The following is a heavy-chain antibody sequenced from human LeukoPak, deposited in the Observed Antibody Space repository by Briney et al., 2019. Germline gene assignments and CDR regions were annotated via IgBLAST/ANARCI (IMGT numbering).Heavy chain of an antibody. CDR1: GYTFTSYA. D-gene: IGHD4-17*01. Sequence: ASVKVSCKASGYTFTSYAMNWVRQAPGQGLEWMGWINTNTGNPTYAQGFTGRFVFSLDTSVSTAYLQISSLKAGDTAVYYCAREPAKNGDPDAFDIWGQGTMVTVSS. J-gene: IGHJ3*02. CDR2: INTNTGNP. CDR3: AREPAKNGDPDAFDI. V-gene: IGHV7-4-1*02.